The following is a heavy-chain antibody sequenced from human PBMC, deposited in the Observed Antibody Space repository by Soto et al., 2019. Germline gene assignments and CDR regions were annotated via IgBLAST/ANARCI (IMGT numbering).Heavy chain of an antibody. CDR2: INAGNGNT. J-gene: IGHJ6*02. V-gene: IGHV1-3*01. CDR3: ARELRDNYDFWSGYYGYYYYYGMDV. D-gene: IGHD3-3*01. Sequence: ASVKVSCKASGYTFTSYAMHWVRQAPGQRLEWMGWINAGNGNTKYSQKFQGRVTITRDTSASTAYMELSSLRSEDTAVYYCARELRDNYDFWSGYYGYYYYYGMDVWGQGTTVTVSS. CDR1: GYTFTSYA.